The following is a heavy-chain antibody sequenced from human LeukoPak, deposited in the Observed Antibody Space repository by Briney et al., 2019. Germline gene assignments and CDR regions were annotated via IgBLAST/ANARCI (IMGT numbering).Heavy chain of an antibody. CDR3: ARGRSIGRADYYYYYMDV. CDR1: GDSVSSNSAA. D-gene: IGHD6-6*01. V-gene: IGHV6-1*01. J-gene: IGHJ6*03. Sequence: SQTLSLTCAISGDSVSSNSAAWNWIRQSPSRGLEWLGRTYYRSKWYNDYAVSVKSRITINPDTSKNQFSLQLNSVTPEDTAVYYCARGRSIGRADYYYYYMDVWGKGTTVTVSS. CDR2: TYYRSKWYN.